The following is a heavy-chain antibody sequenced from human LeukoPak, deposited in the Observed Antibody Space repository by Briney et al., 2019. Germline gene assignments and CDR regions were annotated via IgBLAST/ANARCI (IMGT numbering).Heavy chain of an antibody. V-gene: IGHV3-30*04. CDR1: GFTFSSYA. D-gene: IGHD3-9*01. Sequence: PGRSLRLSCAASGFTFSSYAMHWVRQAPGKGLEWVAVISYDGSNKYYADSVKGRFTISRDNSKNTLYLQMNSLRAEDTAVYYCAKADILTGYIAPPHDYWGQGTLVTVSS. CDR2: ISYDGSNK. CDR3: AKADILTGYIAPPHDY. J-gene: IGHJ4*02.